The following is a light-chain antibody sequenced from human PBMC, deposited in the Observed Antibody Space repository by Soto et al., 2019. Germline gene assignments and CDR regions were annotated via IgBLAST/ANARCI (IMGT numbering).Light chain of an antibody. CDR3: EQHHSYSHA. CDR2: GAS. CDR1: QDISRD. V-gene: IGKV1-9*01. Sequence: DIQLTQSPSFLSAFVGDRVTITCRASQDISRDVVWYQQKPGKAPKVLIYGASTPQRGVPSRFSGSGSWTAITLTIACLPPDDFATEYGEQHHSYSHAFGGGAKVAIE. J-gene: IGKJ4*01.